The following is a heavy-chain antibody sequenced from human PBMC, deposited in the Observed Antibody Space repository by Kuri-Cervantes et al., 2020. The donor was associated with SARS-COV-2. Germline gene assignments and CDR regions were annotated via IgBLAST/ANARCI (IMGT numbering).Heavy chain of an antibody. V-gene: IGHV3-74*01. J-gene: IGHJ4*02. D-gene: IGHD2-21*02. CDR1: GFTFSSYW. Sequence: GGSLRLSCAASGFTFSSYWMHWVRQAPGKGLVWVSRINSDGSSTSYADSVRGRFTISRDNAKNTLYLQMNSLRAEDTAVYYCARVSCGGDCYGGIDYWGQGTLVTVSS. CDR3: ARVSCGGDCYGGIDY. CDR2: INSDGSST.